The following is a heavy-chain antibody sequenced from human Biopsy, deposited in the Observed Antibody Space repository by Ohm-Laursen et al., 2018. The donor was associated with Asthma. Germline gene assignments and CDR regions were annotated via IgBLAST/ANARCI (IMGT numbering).Heavy chain of an antibody. V-gene: IGHV3-7*01. D-gene: IGHD5-12*01. CDR2: IKHDGSEK. CDR1: GFTFGDYW. CDR3: ARRRGYSGHDNDY. Sequence: GSLRLSCAAFGFTFGDYWMSWVRQVPGQGLEWVANIKHDGSEKNHVDSLKGRFTISRDNAKNLLFLQMNSLRAEDTAVYYCARRRGYSGHDNDYWGQGTLVIVSS. J-gene: IGHJ4*02.